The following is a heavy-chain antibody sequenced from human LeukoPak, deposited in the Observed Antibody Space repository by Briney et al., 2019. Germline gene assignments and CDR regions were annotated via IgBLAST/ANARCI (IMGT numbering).Heavy chain of an antibody. CDR2: ISTGSTYI. J-gene: IGHJ4*02. CDR3: AVQGPELVLDY. CDR1: GFTFNSYT. D-gene: IGHD1-14*01. Sequence: GGSLRLSCAASGFTFNSYTMTWVRQAPGKGLEWVSSISTGSTYIYYADSVKGRFTISRDNAKNSLYLQMNSLRTEDTAVYYCAVQGPELVLDYWGQGTLVTVSS. V-gene: IGHV3-21*01.